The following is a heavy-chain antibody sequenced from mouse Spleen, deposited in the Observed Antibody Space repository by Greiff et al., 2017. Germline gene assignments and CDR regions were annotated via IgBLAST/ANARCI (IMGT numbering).Heavy chain of an antibody. CDR3: ARKDSNPYFDY. CDR2: ISYDGSN. J-gene: IGHJ2*01. V-gene: IGHV3-6*01. Sequence: EVQVVESGPGLVKPSQSLSLTCSVTGYSITSGYYWNWIRQFPGNKLEWMGYISYDGSNNYNPSLKNRISITRDTSKNQFFLKLNSVTTEDTATYYCARKDSNPYFDYWGQGTTLTVSS. D-gene: IGHD2-5*01. CDR1: GYSITSGYY.